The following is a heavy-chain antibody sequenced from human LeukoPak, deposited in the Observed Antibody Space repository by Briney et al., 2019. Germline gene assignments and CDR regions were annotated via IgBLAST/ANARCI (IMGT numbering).Heavy chain of an antibody. CDR1: GFTFTSYA. D-gene: IGHD2-2*01. CDR3: VKDLPCTSASCYLRFDS. J-gene: IGHJ4*02. V-gene: IGHV3-23*01. CDR2: IGGGGAPT. Sequence: GGSLSLSCAASGFTFTSYAMNWVRHTPGKGLECVSAIGGGGAPTYYAASVKGRFTISRDNSRNTLYLQMNMLSAEDTALYYCVKDLPCTSASCYLRFDSWGQGTLVTVPS.